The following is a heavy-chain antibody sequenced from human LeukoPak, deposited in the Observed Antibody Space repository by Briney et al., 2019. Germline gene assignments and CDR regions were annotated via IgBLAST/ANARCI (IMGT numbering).Heavy chain of an antibody. V-gene: IGHV4-34*01. CDR2: INHSGST. J-gene: IGHJ6*02. D-gene: IGHD2-2*01. Sequence: SETLSLTCAVYGGSFSGYYWSWIRQPPGKGLEWIGDINHSGSTNYNPSLKSRVTISVDTSKNQFSLKLSSVTAADTAVYYCARGGRGSGYCSSTSCYSYYYYGMDVWGQGTTVTVSS. CDR1: GGSFSGYY. CDR3: ARGGRGSGYCSSTSCYSYYYYGMDV.